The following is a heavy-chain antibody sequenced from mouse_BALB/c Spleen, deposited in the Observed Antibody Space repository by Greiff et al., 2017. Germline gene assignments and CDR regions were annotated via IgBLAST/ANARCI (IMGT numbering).Heavy chain of an antibody. V-gene: IGHV10-1*02. CDR1: GFTFNTYA. CDR3: VKATAKGSWFAY. Sequence: EVQLVESGGGLVQPKGSLKLSCAASGFTFNTYAMNWVRQAPGKGLEWVARIRSKSNNYATYYADSVKDRFTISRDDSQSMLYLQMNNLKTEDTAMYYCVKATAKGSWFAYWGQGTLVTVSA. CDR2: IRSKSNNYAT. J-gene: IGHJ3*01. D-gene: IGHD1-2*01.